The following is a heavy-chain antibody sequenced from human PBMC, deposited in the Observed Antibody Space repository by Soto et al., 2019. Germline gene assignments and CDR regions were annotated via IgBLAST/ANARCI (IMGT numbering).Heavy chain of an antibody. CDR2: IYHSGST. CDR1: GGSISSGGYS. D-gene: IGHD2-8*02. J-gene: IGHJ4*02. V-gene: IGHV4-30-2*01. CDR3: ARDKITGLFDY. Sequence: SETLSLTCAVSGGSISSGGYSWSWIRQPPGKGLEWIGYIYHSGSTNYNPSLKSRVTISVDRSKNQFSLKLSSVTAADTAMYYCARDKITGLFDYWGQGPLVTVSS.